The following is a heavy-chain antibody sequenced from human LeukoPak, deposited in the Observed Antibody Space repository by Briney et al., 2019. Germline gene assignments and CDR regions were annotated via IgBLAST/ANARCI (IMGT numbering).Heavy chain of an antibody. CDR1: GYTFTSYG. Sequence: SVKVSCKASGYTFTSYGISWVRQAPGQGLEWMGGIIPIFGTANYAQKFQGRVTITADKSTSTAYMELSSLRSEDTAVYYCARVGYCSGGSCYYYYYYMDVWGKGTTVTVSS. V-gene: IGHV1-69*06. CDR3: ARVGYCSGGSCYYYYYYMDV. J-gene: IGHJ6*03. CDR2: IIPIFGTA. D-gene: IGHD2-15*01.